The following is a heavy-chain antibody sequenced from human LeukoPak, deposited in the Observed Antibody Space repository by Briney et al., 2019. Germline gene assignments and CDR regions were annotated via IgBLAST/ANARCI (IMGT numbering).Heavy chain of an antibody. J-gene: IGHJ4*02. CDR2: INPSGGST. Sequence: ASVKVSCKASGGTFSSYAISWVRQAPGQGLEWMGIINPSGGSTSYAQKFQGRVTMTRDTSTSTVYMELSSLRSEDTAVYYCARVGYSYGYGYWGQGTLVTVSS. CDR3: ARVGYSYGYGY. D-gene: IGHD5-18*01. CDR1: GGTFSSYA. V-gene: IGHV1-46*01.